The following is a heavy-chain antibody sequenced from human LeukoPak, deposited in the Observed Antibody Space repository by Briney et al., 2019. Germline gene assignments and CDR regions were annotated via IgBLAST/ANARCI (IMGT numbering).Heavy chain of an antibody. D-gene: IGHD2-2*01. CDR3: ARLANRKNIVVVPAAVTDAFDI. CDR2: ISSSSSYI. J-gene: IGHJ3*02. CDR1: GFTFSSYS. V-gene: IGHV3-21*01. Sequence: AGGSLRLSCAASGFTFSSYSMNWVRQAPGKGLEWVSSISSSSSYIYYADSVKGRFTISRDNAKNSLYLQMNSLRAEDTAVYYCARLANRKNIVVVPAAVTDAFDIWGQGTMVTVSS.